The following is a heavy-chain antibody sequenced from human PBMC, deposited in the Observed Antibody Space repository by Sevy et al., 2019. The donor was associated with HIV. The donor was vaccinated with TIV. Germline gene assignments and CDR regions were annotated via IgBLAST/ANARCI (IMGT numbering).Heavy chain of an antibody. CDR3: ANHASDYDSSGYLERDAFDI. CDR2: IYSDGST. CDR1: GFTVSDNY. Sequence: GSLRLSCAASGFTVSDNYMSWVRQAPGKGLEWVSVIYSDGSTYYADSVKGRFTISRDNSKNTLYLQMNSLRVEDTAVYYCANHASDYDSSGYLERDAFDIWGQWTMVTVSS. J-gene: IGHJ3*02. V-gene: IGHV3-53*01. D-gene: IGHD3-22*01.